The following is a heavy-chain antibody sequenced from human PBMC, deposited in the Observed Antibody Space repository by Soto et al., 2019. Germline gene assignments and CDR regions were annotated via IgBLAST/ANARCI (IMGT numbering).Heavy chain of an antibody. J-gene: IGHJ6*02. CDR1: GGSFSDYY. CDR2: IYHSGNT. Sequence: SETLSLTCAVYGGSFSDYYWSWIRQPPGKGLEWIGEIYHSGNTNYNPSLKSRVTISVDKSKNQFSLKLSSVTAADTAVYYCTRPMLDYDFWSGQPGSYYYYGMDVWGQGTTVTVSS. D-gene: IGHD3-3*01. CDR3: TRPMLDYDFWSGQPGSYYYYGMDV. V-gene: IGHV4-34*01.